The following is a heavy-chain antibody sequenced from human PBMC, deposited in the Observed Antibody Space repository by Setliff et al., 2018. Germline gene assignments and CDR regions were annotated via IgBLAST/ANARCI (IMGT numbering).Heavy chain of an antibody. J-gene: IGHJ4*02. CDR1: GFTFSSYS. V-gene: IGHV4-34*08. CDR2: INHSGST. Sequence: GSLRLSCAASGFTFSSYSMNWVRQPPGKGLEWIGEINHSGSTNYNPSLKSRVTISVDTSKNQFSLKLSSVTAADTALYYCTVYNTGSSKDHYWGQGTPVTVSS. CDR3: TVYNTGSSKDHY. D-gene: IGHD2-8*02.